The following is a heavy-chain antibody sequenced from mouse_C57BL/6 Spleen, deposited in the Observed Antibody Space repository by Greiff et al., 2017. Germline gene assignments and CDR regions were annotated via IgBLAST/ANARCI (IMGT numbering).Heavy chain of an antibody. Sequence: EVKLMESGGGLVKPGGSLKLSCAASGFTFSSYAMSWVRQTPEKRLEWVATISDGGSYTYYPDNVKGRFTISRDNAKNNLYLQMSHLKSEDTSMYYSAREAVVVRTWYFGVWGTGTTVTVSS. J-gene: IGHJ1*03. CDR2: ISDGGSYT. D-gene: IGHD1-1*01. CDR1: GFTFSSYA. CDR3: AREAVVVRTWYFGV. V-gene: IGHV5-4*01.